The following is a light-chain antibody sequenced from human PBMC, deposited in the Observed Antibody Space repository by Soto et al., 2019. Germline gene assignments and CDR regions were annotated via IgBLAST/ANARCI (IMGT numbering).Light chain of an antibody. CDR2: EVS. CDR1: SSDIGSYNF. V-gene: IGLV2-14*01. Sequence: QSALTQPASVSGSPGQSITISCTGTSSDIGSYNFVSWYQQHPGKAPKLVIYEVSHRPSGVSSRFSGSKSGNTASLTISGLQTEDEADYYCSSYTDIITHVLFGGGTKLTVL. CDR3: SSYTDIITHVL. J-gene: IGLJ2*01.